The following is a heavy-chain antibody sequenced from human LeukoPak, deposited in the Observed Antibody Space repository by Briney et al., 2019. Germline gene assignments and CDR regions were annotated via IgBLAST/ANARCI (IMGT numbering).Heavy chain of an antibody. CDR3: ARFVVVPAAIGEGYYYYYMDV. Sequence: GGSLRLSCAASGFTFSNYWMSWVRQAPGKGLEWVANIKEDGSEKYYVDSVKGRFTISRDNAKNSLYLQMNSLRAEDTAVYYCARFVVVPAAIGEGYYYYYMDVWGKGTTVTISS. CDR1: GFTFSNYW. J-gene: IGHJ6*03. V-gene: IGHV3-7*01. D-gene: IGHD2-2*02. CDR2: IKEDGSEK.